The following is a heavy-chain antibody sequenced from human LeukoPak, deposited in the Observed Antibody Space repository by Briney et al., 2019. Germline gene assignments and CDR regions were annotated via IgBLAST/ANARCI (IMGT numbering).Heavy chain of an antibody. CDR3: ARDQVELCSSGSCYVIDN. V-gene: IGHV3-30*04. CDR2: MSYDGSNK. D-gene: IGHD2-15*01. J-gene: IGHJ4*02. CDR1: GFTFDIYA. Sequence: GGSLRLSCAASGFTFDIYAMHWVRQAPGKGLEWVAVMSYDGSNKNYADSVKGRFTISRDNSRNTLHLQMSSLRVADTAVYYCARDQVELCSSGSCYVIDNWGPGTLVAVS.